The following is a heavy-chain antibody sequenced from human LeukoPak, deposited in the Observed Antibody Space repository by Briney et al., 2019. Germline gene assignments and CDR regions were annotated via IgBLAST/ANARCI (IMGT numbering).Heavy chain of an antibody. CDR1: GGSISSYY. J-gene: IGHJ4*02. CDR3: ARGPTRANSTDY. D-gene: IGHD2/OR15-2a*01. CDR2: IYYSGST. V-gene: IGHV4-59*01. Sequence: SETLSLTCTVSGGSISSYYWGWIRQPPGKGLEWIGYIYYSGSTNYNPSLKSRVTISVDTSKNQFSLKLSSVTAADTAVYYCARGPTRANSTDYWGQGALVTVSS.